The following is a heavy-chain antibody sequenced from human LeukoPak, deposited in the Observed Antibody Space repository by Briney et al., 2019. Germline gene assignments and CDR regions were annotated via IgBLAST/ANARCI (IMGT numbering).Heavy chain of an antibody. V-gene: IGHV3-11*01. CDR3: AREFRRSAFDI. J-gene: IGHJ3*02. Sequence: GGSLRLSCAASGFTFSDYYMSWIRQAPGKGLEWVSYISSSGSTIYYADSVKGRFTIPRDNAKNSLYLQMNSLRAEDTAVYYCAREFRRSAFDIWGQGTMVTVSS. CDR1: GFTFSDYY. CDR2: ISSSGSTI.